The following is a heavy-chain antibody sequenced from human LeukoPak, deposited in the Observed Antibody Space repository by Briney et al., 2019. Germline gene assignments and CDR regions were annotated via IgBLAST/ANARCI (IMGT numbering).Heavy chain of an antibody. CDR3: AGGSGWSFDY. J-gene: IGHJ4*02. V-gene: IGHV3-7*01. Sequence: PGGSLRLSCAASGSTFSNYWMNWVRQAPGKGLEWVANIKQDGSEKYYVDSVKGRFTISRDNAKNSLYPQMNSLRAEDTAVYYCAGGSGWSFDYWGQGTLVTVSS. D-gene: IGHD6-19*01. CDR1: GSTFSNYW. CDR2: IKQDGSEK.